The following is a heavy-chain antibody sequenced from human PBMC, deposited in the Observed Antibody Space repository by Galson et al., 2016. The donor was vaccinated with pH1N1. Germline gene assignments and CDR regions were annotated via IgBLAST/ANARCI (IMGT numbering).Heavy chain of an antibody. V-gene: IGHV5-51*03. D-gene: IGHD4-11*01. CDR1: GDSLTNHW. CDR2: IYPGDSDT. CDR3: ARVKNPNSNWNNWVDP. J-gene: IGHJ5*02. Sequence: QSGAEVKKPGESLKISCQGSGDSLTNHWIAWVRQMSGKGLEWMGIIYPGDSDTRYSPSFQGQVTISADKSINTAYLQWSSLKASDTAIYYCARVKNPNSNWNNWVDPWGQGTLVTVSS.